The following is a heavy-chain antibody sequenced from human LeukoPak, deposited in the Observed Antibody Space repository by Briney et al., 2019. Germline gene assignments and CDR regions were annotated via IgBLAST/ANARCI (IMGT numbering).Heavy chain of an antibody. CDR1: GYTFTGYY. J-gene: IGHJ4*02. V-gene: IGHV1-24*01. CDR2: FDPEDGET. CDR3: ATATQYYFDY. Sequence: ASVKVSCKASGYTFTGYYMHWVRQAPGKGLEWMGGFDPEDGETIYAQKFQGRVTMTEDTSTDTAYMELSSLRSEDTAVYYCATATQYYFDYWGQGTLVTVSS.